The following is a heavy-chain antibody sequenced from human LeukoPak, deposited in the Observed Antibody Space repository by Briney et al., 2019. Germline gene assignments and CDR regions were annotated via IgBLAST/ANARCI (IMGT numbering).Heavy chain of an antibody. CDR3: AREGCSGGSCYWRSDY. Sequence: SETLSLTCTVSGGSISSYYWSWIRQPPGKGLEWIGYIYYSGSTNYNPSLKSRVTISVDTSKNQFSLKLSSVTAADTAVYYCAREGCSGGSCYWRSDYWGQGTLVTVSS. CDR1: GGSISSYY. CDR2: IYYSGST. V-gene: IGHV4-59*12. J-gene: IGHJ4*02. D-gene: IGHD2-15*01.